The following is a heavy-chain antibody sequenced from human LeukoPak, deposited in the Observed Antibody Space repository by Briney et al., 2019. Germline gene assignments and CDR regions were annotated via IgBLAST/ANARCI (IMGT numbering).Heavy chain of an antibody. CDR2: ISSSGRTI. J-gene: IGHJ4*02. CDR3: VKEVVGSGY. CDR1: GFTFSGYE. D-gene: IGHD1-26*01. Sequence: GGSLRLSCVASGFTFSGYEMNWVRQAPGEGLEWVSYISSSGRTIYYADSVKGRFTISRDNSKNTLYLQMSSLRAEDTAVYYCVKEVVGSGYWGQGTLVTVSS. V-gene: IGHV3-48*03.